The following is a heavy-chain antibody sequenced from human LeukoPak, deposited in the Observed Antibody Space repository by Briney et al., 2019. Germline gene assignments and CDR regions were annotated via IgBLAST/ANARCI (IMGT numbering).Heavy chain of an antibody. Sequence: SVKVSCKASGGTFISYAISWVRQAPGQGLEWMGGIIPIFGTANYAQKFQGRVTITADESTSTAYMELSSLRSEDTAVYYCARDIVVVPAAIRSLYYYYGMDVWGQGTTVTVSS. D-gene: IGHD2-2*02. CDR1: GGTFISYA. CDR3: ARDIVVVPAAIRSLYYYYGMDV. V-gene: IGHV1-69*13. CDR2: IIPIFGTA. J-gene: IGHJ6*02.